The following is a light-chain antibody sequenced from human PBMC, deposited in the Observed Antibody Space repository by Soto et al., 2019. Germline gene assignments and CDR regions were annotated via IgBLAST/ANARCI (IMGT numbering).Light chain of an antibody. CDR1: QTVSSSY. CDR2: AAS. CDR3: QQYGTSPRT. J-gene: IGKJ1*01. Sequence: EIVLTQSPGTLSLSPGDRATLSCRASQTVSSSYLAWYQQKPGQAPRLLIYAASSRATGIPDRFSGSGSGTDFTLTISSLEPEDFAVDDCQQYGTSPRTFGQGTKVDIK. V-gene: IGKV3-20*01.